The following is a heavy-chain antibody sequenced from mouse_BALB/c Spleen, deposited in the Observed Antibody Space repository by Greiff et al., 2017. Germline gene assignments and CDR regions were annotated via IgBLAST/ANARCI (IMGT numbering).Heavy chain of an antibody. CDR2: IRNKANGYTT. CDR3: ARDGDWAFAY. Sequence: EVKLVESGGGLVQPGGSLRLSCATSGFTFTDYYMSWVRQPPGKALEWLGFIRNKANGYTTEYSASVKGRFTISRDNSQSILYLQMNTLRAEDSATYYCARDGDWAFAYWGQGTLVTVSA. D-gene: IGHD4-1*01. J-gene: IGHJ3*01. V-gene: IGHV7-3*02. CDR1: GFTFTDYY.